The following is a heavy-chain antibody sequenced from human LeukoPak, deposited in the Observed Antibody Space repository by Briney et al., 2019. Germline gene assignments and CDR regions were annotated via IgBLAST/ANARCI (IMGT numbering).Heavy chain of an antibody. J-gene: IGHJ4*02. CDR3: ARDSSSWYVPVY. D-gene: IGHD6-13*01. V-gene: IGHV4-38-2*02. CDR1: GYSISSGYY. CDR2: IYYSGST. Sequence: PSETLSLTCTVSGYSISSGYYWGWIRQPPGKGLEWIGSIYYSGSTYYNPSLKSRVTISVDTSKNQFSLKLSSVTAADTAVYYCARDSSSWYVPVYWGQGTLVTVSS.